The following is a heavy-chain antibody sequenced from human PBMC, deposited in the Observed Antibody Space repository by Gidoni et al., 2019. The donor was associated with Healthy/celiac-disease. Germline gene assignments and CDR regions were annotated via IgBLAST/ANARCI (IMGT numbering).Heavy chain of an antibody. CDR3: ARDGLHCSSTSCYSPFDY. J-gene: IGHJ4*02. CDR2: IYYSGST. Sequence: QVQLQESGPGLVKPSQTLSLTCTVSGGSISSGDYYWSWIRQPPGKGLEWIGYIYYSGSTYYNPSLKSRVTISVDTSKNQFSLKLSSVTAADTAVYYCARDGLHCSSTSCYSPFDYWGQGTLVTVSS. D-gene: IGHD2-2*01. CDR1: GGSISSGDYY. V-gene: IGHV4-30-4*01.